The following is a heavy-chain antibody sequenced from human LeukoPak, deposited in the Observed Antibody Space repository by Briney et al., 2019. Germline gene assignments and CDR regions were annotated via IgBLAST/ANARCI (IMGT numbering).Heavy chain of an antibody. V-gene: IGHV1-2*04. J-gene: IGHJ5*02. Sequence: ASVKVSCKASGYTSTCYYMHWVRQAPGQGLEWMGWINPNSGGTNYAQKFQGWVTMTRDTSISTAYMELSRLRSDDTAVYYCARGGCSGGSCYGGFWFDPWGQGTLVTVSS. CDR2: INPNSGGT. CDR1: GYTSTCYY. D-gene: IGHD2-15*01. CDR3: ARGGCSGGSCYGGFWFDP.